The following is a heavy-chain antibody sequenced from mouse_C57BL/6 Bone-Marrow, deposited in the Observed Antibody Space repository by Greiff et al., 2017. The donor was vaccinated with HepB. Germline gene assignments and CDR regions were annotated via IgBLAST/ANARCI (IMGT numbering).Heavy chain of an antibody. V-gene: IGHV4-1*01. J-gene: IGHJ3*02. Sequence: AAPGIDFSRYWMSWVRRAPGKGLEWIGEINPDSSTINYAPSLKEKFIISRDNAKNTLYLQMSKVRSEDTALYYCARGLYDGYYGPCGYWGQGTRVTVSA. CDR3: ARGLYDGYYGPCGY. CDR2: INPDSSTI. D-gene: IGHD2-3*01. CDR1: GIDFSRYW.